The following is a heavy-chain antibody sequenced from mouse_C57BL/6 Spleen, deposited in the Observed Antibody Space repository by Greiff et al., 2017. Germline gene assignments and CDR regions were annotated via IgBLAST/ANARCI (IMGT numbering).Heavy chain of an antibody. D-gene: IGHD4-1*01. CDR3: ARHENWAYAMDY. J-gene: IGHJ4*01. V-gene: IGHV5-6*01. CDR2: IRSGGSYT. Sequence: EVKLEQSGGDLVKPGGSLKLSCAASGYTFSSYGMPWVRQTPDKWLEWVATIRSGGSYTNYPHNLKGRFTISRDNANNTLYLQMSSLKSEDTAMYFCARHENWAYAMDYWGQGTSVTVSS. CDR1: GYTFSSYG.